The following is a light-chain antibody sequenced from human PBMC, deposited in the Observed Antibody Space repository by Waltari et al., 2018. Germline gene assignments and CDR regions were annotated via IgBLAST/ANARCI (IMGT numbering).Light chain of an antibody. J-gene: IGLJ3*02. V-gene: IGLV1-40*01. Sequence: QSVLTQPPSVSGAPGQRVTISCTGSGSHIGAGNDGHWYPQLPRAAPKLLIYGSTSRPLGVPARFFGSTSGTSASLAITGLQAEDEADYYCQSYDTSLSVVFGGGTKLTVL. CDR1: GSHIGAGND. CDR2: GST. CDR3: QSYDTSLSVV.